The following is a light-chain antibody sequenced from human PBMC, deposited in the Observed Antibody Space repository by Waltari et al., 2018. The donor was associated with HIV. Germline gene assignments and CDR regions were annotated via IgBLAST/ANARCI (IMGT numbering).Light chain of an antibody. CDR2: DAS. CDR1: QSVNTY. V-gene: IGKV3-11*01. J-gene: IGKJ5*01. Sequence: EIVLTQSPAALVLSPGERATLSCRASQSVNTYLAWSQQKFGQPPRLLIQDASTRATGIPARFTGNGSGTDFTLTISSLEPEDFAVYFCQQRTNRPPITFGQGTRLELK. CDR3: QQRTNRPPIT.